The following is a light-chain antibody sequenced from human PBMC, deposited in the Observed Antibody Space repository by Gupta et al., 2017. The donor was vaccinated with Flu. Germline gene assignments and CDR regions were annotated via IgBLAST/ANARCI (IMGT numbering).Light chain of an antibody. CDR1: QSINNW. Sequence: DIQMTQSPSTLSAFVGDRVTITCRASQSINNWLAWYQQKPGKAPKLLIFKASSLERGVPSRFSGSGSGTEFTLTISSLQPDDFATYYCQQYNHYRTFGQGTKVEIK. J-gene: IGKJ1*01. V-gene: IGKV1-5*03. CDR2: KAS. CDR3: QQYNHYRT.